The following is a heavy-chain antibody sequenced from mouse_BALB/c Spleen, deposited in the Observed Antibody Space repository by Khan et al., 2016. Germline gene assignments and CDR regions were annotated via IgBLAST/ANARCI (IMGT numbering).Heavy chain of an antibody. D-gene: IGHD1-1*01. Sequence: EVQLVESGPGLVKPSQSLSLTCTVTGYSITSDYAWNWIRQFPGNKLEWMCFISYSGSTSYNPSLKSRISITRDSSKNQFFLHLKSVTTEDTATYYCARDDYGSSYFDYWGQGTTLTVSS. V-gene: IGHV3-2*02. CDR1: GYSITSDYA. CDR2: ISYSGST. CDR3: ARDDYGSSYFDY. J-gene: IGHJ2*01.